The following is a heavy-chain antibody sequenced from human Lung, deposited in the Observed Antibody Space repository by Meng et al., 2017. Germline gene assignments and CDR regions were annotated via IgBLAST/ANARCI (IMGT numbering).Heavy chain of an antibody. V-gene: IGHV3-21*01. CDR3: ARGRVVVAATPSDY. D-gene: IGHD2-15*01. Sequence: VQPVESGGGVVQPGRSLRLCCAASTFTFRSYDMHWVRQAPGKGLEWVSSISSSSTYADSVKGRFTISRDNAKNSLYLQMNSLRAEDTAVYYCARGRVVVAATPSDYWGQGTLVTVSS. CDR2: ISSSST. CDR1: TFTFRSYD. J-gene: IGHJ4*02.